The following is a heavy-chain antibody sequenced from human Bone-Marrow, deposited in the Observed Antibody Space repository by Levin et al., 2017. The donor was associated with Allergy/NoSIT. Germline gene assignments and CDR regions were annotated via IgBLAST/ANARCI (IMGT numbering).Heavy chain of an antibody. D-gene: IGHD3-16*01. CDR1: GFTVSNNY. Sequence: QAGGSLRLSCAASGFTVSNNYMSWVRQAPGKGLEWVSLIYSRGGTNYVDSVKGRFTISRDSSKNTLYLQMNSLRAEDTAVYYCTGGPSGVRSWGQGTLVTVSS. CDR3: TGGPSGVRS. CDR2: IYSRGGT. V-gene: IGHV3-53*01. J-gene: IGHJ4*02.